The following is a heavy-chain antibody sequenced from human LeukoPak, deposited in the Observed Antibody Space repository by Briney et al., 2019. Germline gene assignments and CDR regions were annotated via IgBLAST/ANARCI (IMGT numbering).Heavy chain of an antibody. CDR2: IYYSGST. CDR3: ARHTFYYYDSSGYYERPFDY. V-gene: IGHV4-59*08. CDR1: GGSIRSYY. Sequence: SETLSLTCTVSGGSIRSYYWSWIRQPPGKGLEWIGYIYYSGSTYYNPSLKSRVTISVDTSKNQFSLKLSSVTAADTAVYYCARHTFYYYDSSGYYERPFDYWGQGTLVTVSS. J-gene: IGHJ4*02. D-gene: IGHD3-22*01.